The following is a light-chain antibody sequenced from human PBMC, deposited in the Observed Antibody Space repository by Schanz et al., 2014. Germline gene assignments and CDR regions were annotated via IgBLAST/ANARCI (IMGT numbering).Light chain of an antibody. Sequence: QSALTQPPSASGAPGQSVTISCTGTSSDVGGYDYVSWYQQHPGKAPKLMIYEVSKRPSGVSNRFTGSKSGNTASLTVSGLQAEDEGDYYCSSYAGNNKLLFGGGTKVTVL. V-gene: IGLV2-8*01. CDR2: EVS. CDR3: SSYAGNNKLL. CDR1: SSDVGGYDY. J-gene: IGLJ2*01.